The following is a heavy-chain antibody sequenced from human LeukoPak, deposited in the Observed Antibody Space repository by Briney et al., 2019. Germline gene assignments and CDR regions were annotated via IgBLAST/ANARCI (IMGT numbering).Heavy chain of an antibody. CDR2: IYPGDSDT. CDR3: ARKEGRYGSGILDY. CDR1: GYSFTSYW. J-gene: IGHJ4*02. D-gene: IGHD3-10*01. V-gene: IGHV5-51*01. Sequence: GESLKISCKGSGYSFTSYWTGSVRQMPGKGLEWMGIIYPGDSDTRYSPSFQGQVNIPADKSISTAYLQWSSLKASDTAMYYWARKEGRYGSGILDYWGQGTLVTVSS.